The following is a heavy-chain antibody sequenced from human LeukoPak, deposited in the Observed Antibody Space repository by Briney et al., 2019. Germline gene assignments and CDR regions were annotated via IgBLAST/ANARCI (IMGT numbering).Heavy chain of an antibody. CDR3: ARHESTNPLGV. Sequence: GESLKISCKGSGYTFTTYWIAWVRQMPGKGLEWMGTIYPRDSDTRYSPSFQGQVTISADKSISTAYLQWSSLKASDSAMYYCARHESTNPLGVWGQGTTVTVSS. D-gene: IGHD1-14*01. CDR2: IYPRDSDT. V-gene: IGHV5-51*01. CDR1: GYTFTTYW. J-gene: IGHJ6*02.